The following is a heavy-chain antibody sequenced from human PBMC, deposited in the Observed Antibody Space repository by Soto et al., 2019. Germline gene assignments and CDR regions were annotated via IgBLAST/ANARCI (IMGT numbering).Heavy chain of an antibody. CDR3: ARARGRSGWYGVGY. D-gene: IGHD6-19*01. CDR1: GFTFSSYA. Sequence: QVQLVESGGGVVQPGRSLRLSCAASGFTFSSYAMHWVRQAPGKGLEWVAVISYDGSNKYYADSVKGRFTISRDNSKNTLYLQMNSLRAEDTAVYYCARARGRSGWYGVGYWGQGTLVTVSS. J-gene: IGHJ4*02. V-gene: IGHV3-30-3*01. CDR2: ISYDGSNK.